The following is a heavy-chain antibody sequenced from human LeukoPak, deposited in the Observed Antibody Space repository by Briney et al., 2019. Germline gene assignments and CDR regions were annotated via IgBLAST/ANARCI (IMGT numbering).Heavy chain of an antibody. Sequence: GGSLKLSCAASGFTFSGSAMHWVRQASGKGLEWVGRIRSKDNSNATAYAASVKGRFTISRDDSKNTAYLQMNSLKTEDTAVYYCTRTDAYGYVDYDYWGQGTLVTVSS. CDR1: GFTFSGSA. CDR3: TRTDAYGYVDYDY. V-gene: IGHV3-73*01. D-gene: IGHD3-9*01. J-gene: IGHJ4*02. CDR2: IRSKDNSNAT.